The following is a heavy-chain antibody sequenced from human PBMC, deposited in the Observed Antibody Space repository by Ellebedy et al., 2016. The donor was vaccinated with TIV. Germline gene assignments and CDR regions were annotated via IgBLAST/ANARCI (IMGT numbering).Heavy chain of an antibody. J-gene: IGHJ4*02. D-gene: IGHD3-10*01. V-gene: IGHV3-7*01. CDR2: INQDGSKK. CDR3: ARRYVSGSYYYFDY. Sequence: GESLKISCVASGFTFSSSWMSWLRQAPGKGLEWVANINQDGSKKDYVESVKGRFIISRDNAKNTLYLQMNSLRAEDTAVYYCARRYVSGSYYYFDYWGQGTLVTVSS. CDR1: GFTFSSSW.